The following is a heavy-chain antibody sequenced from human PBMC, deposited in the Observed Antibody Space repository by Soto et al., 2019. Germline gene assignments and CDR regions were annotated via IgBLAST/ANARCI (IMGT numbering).Heavy chain of an antibody. CDR1: GGSISSGGYY. V-gene: IGHV4-31*02. D-gene: IGHD3-9*01. J-gene: IGHJ4*02. CDR2: IYYSGST. CDR3: ARAGYDILTGYSLNIDY. Sequence: SETLSLTXTVSGGSISSGGYYWSWIRQHPGKGLEWIGYIYYSGSTYYNPSLKSRVTISVDTSKNQFSLKLSSVTAADTAVYYCARAGYDILTGYSLNIDYWGQGTLVTVSS.